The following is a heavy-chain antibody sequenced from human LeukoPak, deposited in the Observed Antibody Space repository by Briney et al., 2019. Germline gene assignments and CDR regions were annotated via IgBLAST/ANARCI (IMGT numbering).Heavy chain of an antibody. V-gene: IGHV3-7*04. CDR2: IKQDGSEK. D-gene: IGHD6-13*01. CDR1: GFTFSSYW. Sequence: GGSLSLSCAASGFTFSSYWMSWVRQAPGKGLEWVANIKQDGSEKYYVDSVKGRFTISRDNAKNSLYLQMNSLRAEDTAVYYCARGTIAAAGYYYFDYWGQGTQVTVSS. J-gene: IGHJ4*02. CDR3: ARGTIAAAGYYYFDY.